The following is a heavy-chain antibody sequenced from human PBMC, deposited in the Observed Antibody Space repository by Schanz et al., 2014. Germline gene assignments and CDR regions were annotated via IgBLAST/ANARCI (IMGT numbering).Heavy chain of an antibody. CDR2: IVPFFATT. CDR1: GGTFSTYA. J-gene: IGHJ4*02. V-gene: IGHV1-69*14. CDR3: AAGATAVAGGFEY. Sequence: QVQLVQSGAEVKKPGSSMKVSCKASGGTFSTYAITWVRQAPGQGLEWMGMIVPFFATTNYAQNFQGRVSSAEDKSTGSTYMERSRVGSKDVAVYYSAAGATAVAGGFEYWGRGTLLIVSS. D-gene: IGHD6-19*01.